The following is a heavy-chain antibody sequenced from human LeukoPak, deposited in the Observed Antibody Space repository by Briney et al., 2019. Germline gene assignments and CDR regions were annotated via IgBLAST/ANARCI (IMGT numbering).Heavy chain of an antibody. Sequence: HAGGSLRLSCAASGFTFSSYGMHWVRQAPGKGLEWVSAISGSGGSTYYADSVKGRFTISRDNSKNTLYLQMNSLRAEDTAVYYCAKVPQYDFWSGYSYYYMDVWGKGTTVTVSS. D-gene: IGHD3-3*01. J-gene: IGHJ6*03. V-gene: IGHV3-23*01. CDR1: GFTFSSYG. CDR3: AKVPQYDFWSGYSYYYMDV. CDR2: ISGSGGST.